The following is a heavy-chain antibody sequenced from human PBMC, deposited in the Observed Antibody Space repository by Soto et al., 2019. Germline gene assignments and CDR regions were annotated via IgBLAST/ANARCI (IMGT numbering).Heavy chain of an antibody. J-gene: IGHJ3*02. V-gene: IGHV1-69*13. Sequence: GASVKVSCKASGGTFSSYAISWVRQAPGQGLEWMGGIIPIFGTANYAQKFQGRVTITADESTSTAYMELSSLRSEDTAVYYCASLQVVVTANAFDIWGQRTMVTVSS. CDR3: ASLQVVVTANAFDI. CDR1: GGTFSSYA. D-gene: IGHD2-21*02. CDR2: IIPIFGTA.